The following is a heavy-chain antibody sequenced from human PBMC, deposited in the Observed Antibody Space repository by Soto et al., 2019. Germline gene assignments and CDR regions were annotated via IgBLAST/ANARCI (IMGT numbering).Heavy chain of an antibody. V-gene: IGHV1-69*13. Sequence: SVKVSCKASGGTFNSYAISWVRQAPGQGLEWMGGNIPIFGTANYAQKFQGRVTITADESTSTAYMELSSLRSEDTAVYYCARGWSYDILTGYSYWGQGTLVTVSS. D-gene: IGHD3-9*01. CDR1: GGTFNSYA. J-gene: IGHJ4*02. CDR3: ARGWSYDILTGYSY. CDR2: NIPIFGTA.